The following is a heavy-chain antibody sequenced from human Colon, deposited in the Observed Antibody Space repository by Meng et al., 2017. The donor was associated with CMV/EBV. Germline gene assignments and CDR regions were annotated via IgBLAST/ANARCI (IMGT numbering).Heavy chain of an antibody. J-gene: IGHJ6*02. D-gene: IGHD1-1*01. Sequence: AAVMVSCKASGGTFLSYESSWVLHAPGQGLEWMGWINPNSGGTKYAPKSQGRVTMTRDTSISTAYMELSRRRSDDTAVYYGARVDRERRDTCSANTTGTCRYYYYGMDVWGQGTTVTVSS. V-gene: IGHV1-2*02. CDR3: ARVDRERRDTCSANTTGTCRYYYYGMDV. CDR2: INPNSGGT. CDR1: GGTFLSYE.